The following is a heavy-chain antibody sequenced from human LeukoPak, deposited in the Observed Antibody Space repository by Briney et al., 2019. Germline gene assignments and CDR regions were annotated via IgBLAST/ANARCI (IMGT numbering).Heavy chain of an antibody. D-gene: IGHD3-3*01. V-gene: IGHV6-1*01. CDR3: ARDRRGTYDFWSGYPHENWFDP. CDR2: TYYRSKWYN. Sequence: SQTLSLTCAISGDSVSSNSAAWNWIRQSPSRGLEWLGRTYYRSKWYNDYAVSVKSRITINPDTSKNQFSLQLNSVTPEDTAVYYCARDRRGTYDFWSGYPHENWFDPWGQGTLVTVSS. CDR1: GDSVSSNSAA. J-gene: IGHJ5*02.